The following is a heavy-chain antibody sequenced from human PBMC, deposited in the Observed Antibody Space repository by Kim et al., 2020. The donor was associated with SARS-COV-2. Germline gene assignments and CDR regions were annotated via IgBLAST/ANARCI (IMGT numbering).Heavy chain of an antibody. V-gene: IGHV3-30-3*01. J-gene: IGHJ4*02. CDR3: ARGFDVDIVATSFDY. CDR2: ISYDGSNK. D-gene: IGHD5-12*01. Sequence: GGSLRLSCAASGFTFSSYAMHWVRQAPGKGLEWVAVISYDGSNKYYADSVKGRFTISRDNSKNTLYLQMSSLRAEDTAVYYCARGFDVDIVATSFDYWGQGTLVTVSS. CDR1: GFTFSSYA.